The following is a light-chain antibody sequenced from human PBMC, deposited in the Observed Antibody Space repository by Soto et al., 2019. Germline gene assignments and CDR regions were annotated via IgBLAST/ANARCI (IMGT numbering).Light chain of an antibody. CDR3: ATWDDSLNGVV. CDR2: TNN. Sequence: QSALTQPPSASGTPGQRVTMSCSGSSSNIGRNSVYWYQQFPGMAPRLLIYTNNQRPSGVPDRFSGSKSGTSASLAISGTRSEDEADYYCATWDDSLNGVVFGGGTQLTVL. V-gene: IGLV1-47*02. CDR1: SSNIGRNS. J-gene: IGLJ3*02.